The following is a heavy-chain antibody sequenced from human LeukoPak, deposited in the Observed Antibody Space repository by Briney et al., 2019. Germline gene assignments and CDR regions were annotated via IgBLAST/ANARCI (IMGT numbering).Heavy chain of an antibody. D-gene: IGHD3-10*01. CDR2: INPNSGGT. CDR3: ARDRPLDADDYYCFYFFDY. CDR1: GYTFTGYY. Sequence: ASVKVPCKASGYTFTGYYMHWVRQAPGQGLEWMGWINPNSGGTNHAQKFQGRVTMTRDTSISTAYMELSRLRSDDTAVYYCARDRPLDADDYYCFYFFDYWGQGTLVTVSS. J-gene: IGHJ4*02. V-gene: IGHV1-2*02.